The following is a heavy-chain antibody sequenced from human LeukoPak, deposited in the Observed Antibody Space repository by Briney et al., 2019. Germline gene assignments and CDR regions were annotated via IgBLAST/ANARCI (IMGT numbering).Heavy chain of an antibody. D-gene: IGHD3-22*01. CDR3: ARDRVVARFDY. V-gene: IGHV3-30*04. Sequence: PGGSLRLSCAASGFTFSSYAMHWVRQAPGKGLEWVAVISYDGSNKYYADSMKGRFTISRDNSKNTLYLQMNSLRAEDTAVYYCARDRVVARFDYWGQGTLVTVSS. CDR1: GFTFSSYA. CDR2: ISYDGSNK. J-gene: IGHJ4*02.